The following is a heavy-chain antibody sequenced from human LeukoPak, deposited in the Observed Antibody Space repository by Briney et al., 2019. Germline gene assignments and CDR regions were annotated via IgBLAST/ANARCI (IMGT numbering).Heavy chain of an antibody. Sequence: PSETLSLTCTVSGGSISSYYWSWIRQPPGKGLEWIGYIYYSGSTNYNPSLKSRVTISVDTSKNQFSLKLSSVTAADTAVYYCARGVEYSSSSGLGYWRQGTLVTVSS. J-gene: IGHJ4*02. V-gene: IGHV4-59*01. CDR2: IYYSGST. CDR3: ARGVEYSSSSGLGY. D-gene: IGHD6-6*01. CDR1: GGSISSYY.